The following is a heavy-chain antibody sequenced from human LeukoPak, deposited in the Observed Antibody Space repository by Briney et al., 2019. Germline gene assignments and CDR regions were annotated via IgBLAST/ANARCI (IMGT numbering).Heavy chain of an antibody. J-gene: IGHJ6*04. V-gene: IGHV3-48*03. CDR1: GFTLSSYD. Sequence: PGGSLRLSCAASGFTLSSYDMNWVRQAPGKGLEWVSYIRSSGSAMYYADSVKGRLTISRDNANNSLYLQMNSLRAEDTAVYYCARPIVPGGPMDVWGKGTTVTVSS. D-gene: IGHD2-8*01. CDR2: IRSSGSAM. CDR3: ARPIVPGGPMDV.